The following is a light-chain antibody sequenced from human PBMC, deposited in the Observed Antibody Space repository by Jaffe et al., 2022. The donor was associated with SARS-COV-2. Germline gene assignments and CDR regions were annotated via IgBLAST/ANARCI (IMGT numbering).Light chain of an antibody. J-gene: IGKJ2*01. CDR1: QSVTSNN. CDR2: GVS. CDR3: QQHDTLPYT. Sequence: EIVLTQSPATLSLSPGERATLSCRASQSVTSNNLAWYQQRPGQAPSLVIYGVSTRATGIPDRFSGGGSGTDFTLTVSRLEPEDFAVYYCQQHDTLPYTFGQGTNLDIK. V-gene: IGKV3-20*01.